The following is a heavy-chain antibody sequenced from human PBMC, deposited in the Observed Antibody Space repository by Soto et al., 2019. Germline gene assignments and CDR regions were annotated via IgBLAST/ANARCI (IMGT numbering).Heavy chain of an antibody. V-gene: IGHV3-48*02. J-gene: IGHJ6*02. CDR3: ASNRGVDYYYYGMDV. CDR1: GFTFSSYS. Sequence: GGSLRLSCAASGFTFSSYSMNWVRQAPGKGLEWVSYISSSSSTIYYADSVKGRFTISRDNAKNSLYLQMNSLRDEDTAVYYCASNRGVDYYYYGMDVWGQGTTVTVSS. D-gene: IGHD2-15*01. CDR2: ISSSSSTI.